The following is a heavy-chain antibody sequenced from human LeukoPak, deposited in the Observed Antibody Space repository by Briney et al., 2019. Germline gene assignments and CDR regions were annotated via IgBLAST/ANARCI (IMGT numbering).Heavy chain of an antibody. Sequence: GGSLRLSCAASGFTFGRYSVNWVRQAPGKGLEWVSCITGSSDYIFYADSVRGRFTISRDNAKNSLFLQMNSLRAEDTAVYYCAKFKGHYGDSEYYFDSWGQGTLVTVSS. CDR1: GFTFGRYS. J-gene: IGHJ4*02. CDR2: ITGSSDYI. CDR3: AKFKGHYGDSEYYFDS. D-gene: IGHD3-10*01. V-gene: IGHV3-21*01.